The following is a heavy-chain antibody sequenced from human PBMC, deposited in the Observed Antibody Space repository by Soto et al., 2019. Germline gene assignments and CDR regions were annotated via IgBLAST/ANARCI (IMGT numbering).Heavy chain of an antibody. D-gene: IGHD1-7*01. CDR2: LYWDGDK. CDR3: AHRKRTITVATYFDY. CDR1: GFSLGTSGEG. Sequence: SGPTLVNPTQTLTLTCTFSGFSLGTSGEGVGWIRQPPRKALEWLATLYWDGDKRYSPSLRSRLTISKDTSESQVVLTMTNMEAADTATYFCAHRKRTITVATYFDYWGLGSLVTVSS. V-gene: IGHV2-5*02. J-gene: IGHJ4*02.